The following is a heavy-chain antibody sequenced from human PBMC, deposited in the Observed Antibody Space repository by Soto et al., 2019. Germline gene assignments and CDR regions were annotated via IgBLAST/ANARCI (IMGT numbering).Heavy chain of an antibody. CDR3: AREPTVVTPAFDY. D-gene: IGHD4-17*01. Sequence: QVQLVESGGGVVQPGRSLRLSCAASGFTFSSYAMHWVRQAPGKGLEWVAVISYDGSNKYYADSVKGRFTISRDNSKNTQYLQMNSLRAEDTAVYYCAREPTVVTPAFDYWGQGTLVTVSS. V-gene: IGHV3-30-3*01. CDR2: ISYDGSNK. CDR1: GFTFSSYA. J-gene: IGHJ4*02.